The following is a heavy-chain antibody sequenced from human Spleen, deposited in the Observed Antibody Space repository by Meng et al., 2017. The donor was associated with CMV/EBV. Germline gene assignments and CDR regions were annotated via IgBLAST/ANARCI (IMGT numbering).Heavy chain of an antibody. Sequence: GSLRLSCAVYGGSFSGYYWSWIRQPPGKGLEWIGEINHSGSTNYNPSLKRRVTISVDTSKNQFSLKLSSVTAADTAVYYCARVPGVHCISTSCLYYYVMDVWGQGTTVTVSS. CDR1: GGSFSGYY. CDR2: INHSGST. D-gene: IGHD2-2*01. V-gene: IGHV4-34*01. J-gene: IGHJ6*02. CDR3: ARVPGVHCISTSCLYYYVMDV.